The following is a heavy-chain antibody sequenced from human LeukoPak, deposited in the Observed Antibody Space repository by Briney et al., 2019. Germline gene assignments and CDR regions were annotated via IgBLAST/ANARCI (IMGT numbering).Heavy chain of an antibody. D-gene: IGHD6-6*01. CDR2: IRYDGSNK. V-gene: IGHV3-30*02. J-gene: IGHJ6*03. Sequence: PGGSLRLSCAASGFTFSSYGMHWVRQAPGKGLEWVAFIRYDGSNKYYADSVKGRFTISRDNSKNTLYLQMNSLRAEDTAVYYCAKGVAARRDYYYYYYMDVWGKGTTVTVSS. CDR1: GFTFSSYG. CDR3: AKGVAARRDYYYYYYMDV.